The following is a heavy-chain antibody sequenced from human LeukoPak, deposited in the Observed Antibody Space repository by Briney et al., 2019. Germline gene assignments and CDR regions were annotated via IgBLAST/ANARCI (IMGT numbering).Heavy chain of an antibody. CDR3: ARSGVRGVITREGYYYMDV. V-gene: IGHV4-61*02. D-gene: IGHD3-10*01. Sequence: KPSETLSLTCAVSGGSISTISYYWGWIRQPAGKGLEWIGRIYTSGSTNYNPSLKSRVTMSVDTSKNQFSLKLSSVTAADTAVYYCARSGVRGVITREGYYYMDVWGKGTTVTISS. J-gene: IGHJ6*03. CDR2: IYTSGST. CDR1: GGSISTISYY.